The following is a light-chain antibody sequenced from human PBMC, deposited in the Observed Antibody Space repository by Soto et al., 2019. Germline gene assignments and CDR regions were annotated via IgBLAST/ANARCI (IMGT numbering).Light chain of an antibody. J-gene: IGLJ1*01. CDR3: SSYSRSINYV. CDR2: EVN. CDR1: NNDIGGCTY. V-gene: IGLV2-8*01. Sequence: QSVLTQPPSASGYPGQSVTISCTGSNNDIGGCTYVSWYQQLPGKAPKLIIYEVNKRPSGIPDRFSGSKSGNTASLTVSGLQPEDEAEYFCSSYSRSINYVFGTGTKVTVL.